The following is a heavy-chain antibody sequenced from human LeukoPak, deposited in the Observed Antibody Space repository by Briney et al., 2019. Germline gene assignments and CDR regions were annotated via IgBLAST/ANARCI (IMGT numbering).Heavy chain of an antibody. Sequence: SQTLSLTCAISGDSVPSNSAAWNWIRQSPSRGLEWLGRTYYRSKWYNDYAVSVKSRITINPDTSKNQFSLQLNSVTPEDTAVYYCARDSRIAVAGSFDYWGQGTLVTVSS. CDR2: TYYRSKWYN. CDR3: ARDSRIAVAGSFDY. CDR1: GDSVPSNSAA. J-gene: IGHJ4*02. D-gene: IGHD6-19*01. V-gene: IGHV6-1*01.